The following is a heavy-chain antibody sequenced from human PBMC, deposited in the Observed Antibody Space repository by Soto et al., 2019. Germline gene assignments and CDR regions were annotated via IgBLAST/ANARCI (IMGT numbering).Heavy chain of an antibody. CDR1: GGTFSSYA. D-gene: IGHD6-19*01. CDR2: IIPIFGTA. V-gene: IGHV1-69*01. J-gene: IGHJ4*02. CDR3: AREGIAVSGTGPTDG. Sequence: QVQLVQSGAEVKKPGSSVKVSCKASGGTFSSYAISWVRQAPGQGLEWMGGIIPIFGTANYAQKFQGRVRMTADESTSTAYRELSSLRSEDTAVYYCAREGIAVSGTGPTDGWGQETLVTVSS.